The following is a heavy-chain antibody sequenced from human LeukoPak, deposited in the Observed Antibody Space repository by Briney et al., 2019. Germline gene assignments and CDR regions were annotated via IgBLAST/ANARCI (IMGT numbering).Heavy chain of an antibody. CDR1: GGSVSGYY. J-gene: IGHJ4*02. CDR3: ARSPYGDYGDY. CDR2: INHSGGT. V-gene: IGHV4-34*01. D-gene: IGHD4-17*01. Sequence: SETLSLTCTVSGGSVSGYYWSWIRQPPGKGLEWIGEINHSGGTNYNPSLKSRVTISVDTSKNQFSLKLSSVTAADTAVYYCARSPYGDYGDYWGQGTLVTVSS.